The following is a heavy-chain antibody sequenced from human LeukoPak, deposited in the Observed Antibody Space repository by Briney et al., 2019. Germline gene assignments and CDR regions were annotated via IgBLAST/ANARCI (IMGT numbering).Heavy chain of an antibody. Sequence: SETLSLTCTVSGGSISRYYWSWIRQPPGKGLEWIGYIYYSGSTNYNPSLKSRVTISVDTSKNQFSLKLSSVTAADTAVYYCASSSGWTYYFDYWGQGTLVTVSS. J-gene: IGHJ4*02. CDR1: GGSISRYY. V-gene: IGHV4-59*01. CDR2: IYYSGST. CDR3: ASSSGWTYYFDY. D-gene: IGHD6-19*01.